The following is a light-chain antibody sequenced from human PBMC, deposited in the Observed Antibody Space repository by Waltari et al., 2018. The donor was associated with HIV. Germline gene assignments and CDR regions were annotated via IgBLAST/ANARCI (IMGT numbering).Light chain of an antibody. CDR2: YNS. J-gene: IGLJ3*02. V-gene: IGLV3-21*04. CDR3: QVWDSSNEHVV. Sequence: SYVLTQPPSVSVAPGAAATISCGAWNIGGKSVPRYKQQPGQAPVLVTRYNSDRPSGIPDRISGSNSGHTATLTITSVEAGDEATYYCQVWDSSNEHVVFGGGTELTVL. CDR1: NIGGKS.